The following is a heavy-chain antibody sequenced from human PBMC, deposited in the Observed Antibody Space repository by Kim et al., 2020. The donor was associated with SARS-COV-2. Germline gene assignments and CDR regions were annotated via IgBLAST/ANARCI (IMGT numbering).Heavy chain of an antibody. CDR2: ISYDGSNK. J-gene: IGHJ4*02. CDR1: GFTFSSYG. Sequence: LSLTCAASGFTFSSYGMHWVRQAPGKGLEWVAVISYDGSNKYYADSVKGRFTISRDNSKNTLYLQMNSLRAEDTAVYYCARGNSSRITIFWGHWGQGTLVTVSS. D-gene: IGHD3-9*01. V-gene: IGHV3-33*05. CDR3: ARGNSSRITIFWGH.